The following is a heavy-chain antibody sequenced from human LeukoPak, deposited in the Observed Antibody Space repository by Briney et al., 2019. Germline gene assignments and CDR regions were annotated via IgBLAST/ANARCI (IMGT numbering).Heavy chain of an antibody. CDR1: RFTFDEYG. V-gene: IGHV3-48*03. D-gene: IGHD3-3*01. CDR3: ARGWRYFDY. J-gene: IGHJ4*02. Sequence: GGSLRLSCAASRFTFDEYGMNWVRQAPGKGLEWVSYTSSSGSTRYYTDSVKGRFTISRDNAKNSLYLQMNSLRAEDTAIYYCARGWRYFDYWGQGTLVTVSS. CDR2: TSSSGSTR.